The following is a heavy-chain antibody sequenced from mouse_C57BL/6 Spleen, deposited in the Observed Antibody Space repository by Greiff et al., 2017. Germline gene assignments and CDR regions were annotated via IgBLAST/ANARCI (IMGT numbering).Heavy chain of an antibody. CDR1: GFSFNTYA. J-gene: IGHJ4*01. CDR2: IRSKSNNYAT. Sequence: EVHLVESGGGLVQPKGSLKLSCAASGFSFNTYAMNWVRQAPGKGLEWVARIRSKSNNYATYYADPVKDRFTISRDDSESMLYLQMNNLKTEDTAMYYCVRRAMDYWGQGTSVTVSS. V-gene: IGHV10-1*01. CDR3: VRRAMDY.